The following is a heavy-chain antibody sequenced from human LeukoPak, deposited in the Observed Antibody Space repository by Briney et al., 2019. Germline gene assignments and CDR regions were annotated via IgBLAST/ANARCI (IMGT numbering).Heavy chain of an antibody. V-gene: IGHV3-66*01. CDR2: IYSGTTT. J-gene: IGHJ4*02. CDR3: VRVASRAFDY. CDR1: RFTVSSNY. Sequence: PGGSLRLSCAASRFTVSSNYMSWVRQAPGKGLEWVSIIYSGTTTYYADSVKGRFTISRDNSKNTLYLQMSSLRADDTAVYYCVRVASRAFDYWGQGTLVTVSS.